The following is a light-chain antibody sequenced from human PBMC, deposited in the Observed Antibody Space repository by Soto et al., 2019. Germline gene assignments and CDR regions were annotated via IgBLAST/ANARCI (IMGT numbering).Light chain of an antibody. CDR1: SSDVGGYNH. Sequence: QSALTQPASVSGSPGQSITTSCTGTSSDVGGYNHVSWYQHHPGKAPKLMIYEVSNRPSGVSNRFSGSKSGNTASLTISGLQADDEADYYCNSHTSSNTWVFGTGTKVTVL. CDR2: EVS. V-gene: IGLV2-14*01. J-gene: IGLJ1*01. CDR3: NSHTSSNTWV.